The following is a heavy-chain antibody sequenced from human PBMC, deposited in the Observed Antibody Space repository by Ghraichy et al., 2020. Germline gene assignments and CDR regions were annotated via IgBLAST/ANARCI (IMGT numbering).Heavy chain of an antibody. V-gene: IGHV4-59*01. D-gene: IGHD3-10*01. CDR2: IYYSGST. J-gene: IGHJ4*02. CDR3: ARDSAYGAIGLGH. Sequence: SKTLSLTCTVSGGSISSYYWSWIRQPPGKGLEWIGYIYYSGSTNYNPSLKSRVTISVDTSKNQFSLKLSSVTAADTAVYYCARDSAYGAIGLGHWGQGTLVTVSS. CDR1: GGSISSYY.